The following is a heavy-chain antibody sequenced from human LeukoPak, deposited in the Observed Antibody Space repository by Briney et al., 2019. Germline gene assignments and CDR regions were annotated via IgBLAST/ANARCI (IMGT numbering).Heavy chain of an antibody. Sequence: GGSLRLSCVASGFSFSETWMHWVRQVPGKGLVWVSRIRNDGSDARYAESVKGRFTISRDNAKNILYLQMNSLRAEDTAVYYCARSQDGSGSYFYYFYIDVWGKGTTV. D-gene: IGHD3-10*01. CDR2: IRNDGSDA. CDR1: GFSFSETW. J-gene: IGHJ6*03. CDR3: ARSQDGSGSYFYYFYIDV. V-gene: IGHV3-74*01.